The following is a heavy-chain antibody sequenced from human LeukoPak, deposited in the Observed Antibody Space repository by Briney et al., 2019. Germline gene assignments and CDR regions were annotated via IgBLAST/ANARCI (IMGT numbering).Heavy chain of an antibody. CDR3: ARDRYFDLSSRPGGGTG. CDR1: GYTFTGYY. CDR2: INPNSGDT. J-gene: IGHJ4*02. D-gene: IGHD2-15*01. V-gene: IGHV1-2*02. Sequence: ASVKVSCKASGYTFTGYYMHWVRQAPGQGLEWMGWINPNSGDTNYAQKFQGRVTMTRDTSITTAYLELSSLRSDDTAVYYCARDRYFDLSSRPGGGTGWGQGTLVTVSS.